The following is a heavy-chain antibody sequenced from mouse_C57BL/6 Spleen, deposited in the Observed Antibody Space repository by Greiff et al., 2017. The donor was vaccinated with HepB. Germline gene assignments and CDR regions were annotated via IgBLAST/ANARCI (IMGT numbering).Heavy chain of an antibody. CDR3: ARSPYDY. CDR2: IYPGDGDT. V-gene: IGHV1-82*01. J-gene: IGHJ2*01. Sequence: VKLMESGPELVKPGASVKISCKASGYAFSSSWMNWVKQRPGKGLEWIGRIYPGDGDTNYNGKFKGKATLTADKSSSTAYMQLSSLTSEDSAVYFCARSPYDYWGQGTTLTVSS. CDR1: GYAFSSSW.